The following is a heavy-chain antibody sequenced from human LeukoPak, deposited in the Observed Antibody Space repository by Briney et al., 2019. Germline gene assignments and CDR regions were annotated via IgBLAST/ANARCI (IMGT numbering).Heavy chain of an antibody. CDR1: GFTFDSYA. V-gene: IGHV3-23*01. CDR2: SSVSGATT. Sequence: PGGSLRLSCVASGFTFDSYAMSWVRQAPGKGLEWVAFSSVSGATTYYADSVKGRFTISRDNSKNTLYLQMSSLRAEDTAVYFCVRDLDCWGQGTLVTVSS. J-gene: IGHJ4*02. CDR3: VRDLDC.